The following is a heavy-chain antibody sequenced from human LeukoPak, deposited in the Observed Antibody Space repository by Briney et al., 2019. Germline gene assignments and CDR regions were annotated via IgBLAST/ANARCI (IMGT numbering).Heavy chain of an antibody. V-gene: IGHV4-59*01. CDR2: IYYSGST. J-gene: IGHJ4*02. D-gene: IGHD2-15*01. Sequence: SETLSLTCTVSGGSISSYYWSWIRQPPGKGLEWIGYIYYSGSTNYNPSLKSRVTISVDTSKNQFSLKLSSVTAADTTVYYCARSPRYCSGGSCYSSWGQGTLVTVSS. CDR3: ARSPRYCSGGSCYSS. CDR1: GGSISSYY.